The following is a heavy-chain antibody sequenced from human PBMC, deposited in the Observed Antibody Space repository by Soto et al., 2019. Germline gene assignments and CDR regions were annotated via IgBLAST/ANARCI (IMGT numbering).Heavy chain of an antibody. J-gene: IGHJ6*02. CDR3: AKDKGGYMVSGMDV. CDR1: GYTFTDYY. Sequence: GASVKVSCKASGYTFTDYYIYWLRQAPGHGLEWMGWINPNSGATNYAHNFQGRVTMTRDTSIRAAYMELSRLSSDDTAVYYCAKDKGGYMVSGMDVWGQGTTVTVS. D-gene: IGHD2-2*02. CDR2: INPNSGAT. V-gene: IGHV1-2*02.